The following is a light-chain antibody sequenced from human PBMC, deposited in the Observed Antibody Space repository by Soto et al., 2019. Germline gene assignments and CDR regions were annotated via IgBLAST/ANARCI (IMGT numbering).Light chain of an antibody. CDR1: SSDVGGYNY. CDR2: EVS. CDR3: SSHGGTKPFYV. J-gene: IGLJ1*01. V-gene: IGLV2-14*01. Sequence: QSVLTQPASVSGSPGQSITISCTGTSSDVGGYNYVSWYQQHPGKAPKLIIHEVSNRPSGVSNRFSGSKSGNTASLTISGIQAEDEAEYYCSSHGGTKPFYVFGSGTKVTV.